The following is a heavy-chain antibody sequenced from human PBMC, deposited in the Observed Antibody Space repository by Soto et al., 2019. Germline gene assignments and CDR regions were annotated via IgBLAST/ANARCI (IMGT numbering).Heavy chain of an antibody. CDR2: ISSRSSYK. Sequence: GGSLRPSCAASGFTFSSYRMNRVRQAPGKGLEWVSSISSRSSYKYYADSVKGRFTISRDNAKTSQYLQMNSLRAEDTAVYYCASGVFLGITPPGHDYGGQGTRVPVAS. V-gene: IGHV3-21*01. CDR1: GFTFSSYR. J-gene: IGHJ4*02. D-gene: IGHD1-20*01. CDR3: ASGVFLGITPPGHDY.